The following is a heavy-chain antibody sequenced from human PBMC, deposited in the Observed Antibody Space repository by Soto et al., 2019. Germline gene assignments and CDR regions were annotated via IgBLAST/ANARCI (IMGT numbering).Heavy chain of an antibody. CDR3: ARRGYAIDS. Sequence: PSETLSLTCNVSGVSISDTSYYWGWIRQPPGKGLEWIGTIYYSGSTNYNPSLESRATIFADKSGSHFSLNLTSVTADDTAVYYCARRGYAIDSWGRGTLVTVSS. J-gene: IGHJ4*02. V-gene: IGHV4-61*05. D-gene: IGHD5-12*01. CDR2: IYYSGST. CDR1: GVSISDTSYY.